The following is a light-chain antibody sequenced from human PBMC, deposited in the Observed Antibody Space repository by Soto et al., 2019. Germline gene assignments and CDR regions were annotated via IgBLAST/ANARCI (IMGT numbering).Light chain of an antibody. CDR1: QTINNH. CDR3: QQSFKTPIT. V-gene: IGKV1-39*01. CDR2: AVS. Sequence: DIQMTQSPSSLSASVGDRVTITFRASQTINNHLNWYQQKAGTSPKLLVFAVSHLDTGVPSRFSGSGSGTEFTLTINTLQPEDFATYYCQQSFKTPITFGQGPRLDIK. J-gene: IGKJ5*01.